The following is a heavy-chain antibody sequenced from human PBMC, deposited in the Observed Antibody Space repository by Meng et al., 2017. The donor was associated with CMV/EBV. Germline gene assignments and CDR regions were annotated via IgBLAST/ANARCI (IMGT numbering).Heavy chain of an antibody. Sequence: QVQLVQSGMAVKNPGASVKVSCKTSGYSFSDHYLHWVRQAPGQGLEWMGWLHPNSGGTNYAQNFQGRVTMTRDTSISTTYMELSRLRSDDTAVYYCARTPSYSGSQRPFDYWGQGTLVTVSS. J-gene: IGHJ4*02. CDR2: LHPNSGGT. V-gene: IGHV1-2*02. CDR3: ARTPSYSGSQRPFDY. D-gene: IGHD1-26*01. CDR1: GYSFSDHY.